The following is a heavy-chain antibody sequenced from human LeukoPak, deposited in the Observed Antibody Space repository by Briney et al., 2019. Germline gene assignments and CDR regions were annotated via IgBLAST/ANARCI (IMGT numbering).Heavy chain of an antibody. Sequence: SVNVSCKASGGTFSSYAISWVRQAPGQGLEWMGGIIPIFGTANYAQKFQGRVTITTDESTSTAYMELSSLRSEDTAVYYCARDASHYYGSGSYYSYMDVWGKGTMVTVSS. J-gene: IGHJ6*03. V-gene: IGHV1-69*05. CDR1: GGTFSSYA. CDR3: ARDASHYYGSGSYYSYMDV. D-gene: IGHD3-10*01. CDR2: IIPIFGTA.